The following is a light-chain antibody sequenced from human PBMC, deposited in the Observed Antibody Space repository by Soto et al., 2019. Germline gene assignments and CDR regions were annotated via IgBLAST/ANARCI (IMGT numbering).Light chain of an antibody. V-gene: IGKV1-5*03. Sequence: IQLSQSPSSLSASVGDRVTITFRASQTISSWLAWYQQKPGKAPKLLIYKASTLKSGVPSRFSGSGSGTEFTLTISSLQPDDFATYYCQHYNSYSEAFGQGTRLEIK. J-gene: IGKJ5*01. CDR2: KAS. CDR1: QTISSW. CDR3: QHYNSYSEA.